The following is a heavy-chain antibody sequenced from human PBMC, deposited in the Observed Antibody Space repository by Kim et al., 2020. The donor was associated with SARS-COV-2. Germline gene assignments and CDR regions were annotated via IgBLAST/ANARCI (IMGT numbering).Heavy chain of an antibody. D-gene: IGHD2-15*01. CDR3: AKDNGGENIVVVVAAMVAFDF. CDR2: ISGSGGST. V-gene: IGHV3-23*01. Sequence: GGSLRLSCAASGFTFSSYAMSWVRQAPGKGLEWVSAISGSGGSTYYADSVKGRFTISRDNSKNTLYLQMNSLRAEDTAVYYCAKDNGGENIVVVVAAMVAFDFWGQGTLVTVSS. CDR1: GFTFSSYA. J-gene: IGHJ4*02.